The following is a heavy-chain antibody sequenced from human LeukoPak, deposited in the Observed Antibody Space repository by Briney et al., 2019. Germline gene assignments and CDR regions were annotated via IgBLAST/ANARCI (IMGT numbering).Heavy chain of an antibody. CDR3: ARRFHDILTGSRDAFDI. D-gene: IGHD3-9*01. J-gene: IGHJ3*02. CDR1: GYTFTNYW. Sequence: GESLKISCKGSGYTFTNYWIGWVRQMPGKGLEWMGIFYPGNSETRYSPSFQGQVTISADKSISTAYLQWSSLKASDTAMYYCARRFHDILTGSRDAFDIWGQGTMVTVSS. CDR2: FYPGNSET. V-gene: IGHV5-51*01.